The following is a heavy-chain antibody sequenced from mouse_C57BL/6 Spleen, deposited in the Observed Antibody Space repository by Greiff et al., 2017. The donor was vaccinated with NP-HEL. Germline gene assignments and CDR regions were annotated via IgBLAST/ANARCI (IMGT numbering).Heavy chain of an antibody. CDR3: AREGYYGSSFTYAMDY. D-gene: IGHD1-1*01. CDR1: GYTFTSYW. J-gene: IGHJ4*01. Sequence: QVQLQQPGTELVKPGASVKLSCKASGYTFTSYWMHWVKQRPGQGLEWIGNINPSNGGTNYNEKFKSKATLTVDKSSSTAYMQLRSLTSEDSAVYYCAREGYYGSSFTYAMDYWGQGTSGTVSS. CDR2: INPSNGGT. V-gene: IGHV1-53*01.